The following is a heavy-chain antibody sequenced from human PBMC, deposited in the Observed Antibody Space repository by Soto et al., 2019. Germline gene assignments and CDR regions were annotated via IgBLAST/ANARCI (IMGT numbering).Heavy chain of an antibody. Sequence: PGRSLRLSCAASGFTFSSFGMHWVRQAPGKGLEWVAVISYDGSNKYYADSVKGRFTISRDDSKNTLYLQMNSLRAEDTAVYYCAKTAGYDYVWGSSGLDPWGQGTLVTVSS. CDR3: AKTAGYDYVWGSSGLDP. D-gene: IGHD3-16*01. J-gene: IGHJ5*02. V-gene: IGHV3-30*18. CDR2: ISYDGSNK. CDR1: GFTFSSFG.